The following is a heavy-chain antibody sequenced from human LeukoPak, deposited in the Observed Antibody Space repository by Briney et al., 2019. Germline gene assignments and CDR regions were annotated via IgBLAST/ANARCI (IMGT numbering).Heavy chain of an antibody. Sequence: GASVKVSCKASGYTFTGYYMHWVRQAPGQGLEWMGWISAYNGNTNYAQKLQGRVTMTTDTSTSTAYMELRSLRSDDTAVYYCARVTEWDRGYSYGYGYYFDYWGQGTLVTVSS. CDR1: GYTFTGYY. V-gene: IGHV1-18*04. D-gene: IGHD5-18*01. J-gene: IGHJ4*02. CDR3: ARVTEWDRGYSYGYGYYFDY. CDR2: ISAYNGNT.